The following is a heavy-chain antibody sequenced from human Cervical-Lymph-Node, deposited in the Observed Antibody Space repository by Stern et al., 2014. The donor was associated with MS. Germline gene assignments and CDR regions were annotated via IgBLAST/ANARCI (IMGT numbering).Heavy chain of an antibody. CDR1: GFAFSSFG. J-gene: IGHJ4*02. Sequence: VHLVESGGGVVQPGRSLRLSCSASGFAFSSFGMHWVRQSPGQGLEWVAVISHDGKNHFYADSVKGRFTLSRDNSKNTLYLQLNSLRPDDTAVYYCAKPSLNLRSVFESWGQGSLVTVSS. CDR3: AKPSLNLRSVFES. CDR2: ISHDGKNH. V-gene: IGHV3-30*18. D-gene: IGHD3-3*01.